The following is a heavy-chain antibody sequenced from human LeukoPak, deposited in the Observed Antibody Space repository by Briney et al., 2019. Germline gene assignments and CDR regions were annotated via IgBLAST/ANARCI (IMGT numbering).Heavy chain of an antibody. CDR2: MNPNSGNT. Sequence: GASVKVSCKASGYTFTSYDINWVRQATGQGLEWMGWMNPNSGNTGYAQKFQGRVTITRNTSISTAYMELSSLRSEDTAVYYCARKCYDYVWGSYTNWFDPWGQGTLVTVSS. V-gene: IGHV1-8*03. CDR3: ARKCYDYVWGSYTNWFDP. J-gene: IGHJ5*02. CDR1: GYTFTSYD. D-gene: IGHD3-16*01.